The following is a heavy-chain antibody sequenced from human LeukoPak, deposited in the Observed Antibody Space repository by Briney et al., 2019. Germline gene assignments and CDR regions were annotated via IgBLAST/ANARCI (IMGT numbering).Heavy chain of an antibody. V-gene: IGHV3-23*01. CDR3: AKDDQTRIVVATVGDAFDI. Sequence: PGGSLRLSCAASGFTLSSYAMSWVHQAPGKGLEWVSAISGNGGSTYYADSVKGRFTISRDNSKNTLYLQMNSLRAEDTAVYYCAKDDQTRIVVATVGDAFDIWGQGTMVTVSS. CDR1: GFTLSSYA. CDR2: ISGNGGST. D-gene: IGHD1-26*01. J-gene: IGHJ3*02.